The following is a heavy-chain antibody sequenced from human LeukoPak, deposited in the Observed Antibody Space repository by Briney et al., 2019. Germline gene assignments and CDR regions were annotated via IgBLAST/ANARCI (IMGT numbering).Heavy chain of an antibody. V-gene: IGHV4-39*02. CDR3: ARERDYYYDSSGYNDY. Sequence: SETLSLTCTVSGGSISSSSYYWGWIRQPPGKGLEWIGSIYYSGTTYYNPSLKSRVTISVDTSKNQFSLKLSSVTAADTAVYYCARERDYYYDSSGYNDYWGQGTLVTVSS. CDR1: GGSISSSSYY. CDR2: IYYSGTT. J-gene: IGHJ4*02. D-gene: IGHD3-22*01.